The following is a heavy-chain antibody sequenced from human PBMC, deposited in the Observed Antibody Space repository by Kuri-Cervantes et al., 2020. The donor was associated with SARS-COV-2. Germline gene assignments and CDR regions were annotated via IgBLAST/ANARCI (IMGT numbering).Heavy chain of an antibody. V-gene: IGHV3-48*01. Sequence: GGSLRLSCAASGFTFSSYSMNWVRQAPGKGLECVSYISSSSSTIYYADSVKGRFTISRDNSKNTLYLQMNSLRAEDTAVYYCAKVGTSIAVSGRFDYWGQGTLVTVSS. CDR2: ISSSSSTI. CDR3: AKVGTSIAVSGRFDY. CDR1: GFTFSSYS. D-gene: IGHD6-19*01. J-gene: IGHJ4*02.